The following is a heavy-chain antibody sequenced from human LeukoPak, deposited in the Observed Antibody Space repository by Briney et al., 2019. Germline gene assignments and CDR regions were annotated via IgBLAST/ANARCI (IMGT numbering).Heavy chain of an antibody. V-gene: IGHV3-74*01. J-gene: IGHJ4*02. CDR3: AKEGQWLWYGDY. D-gene: IGHD6-19*01. Sequence: GGSLRLSCAASGFTFSNYWMHWVRQAPGKGLVWVSRINSDGINTSYADSVKGRFTISRDNAKNTLYLQMNSLRVEDTALYYCAKEGQWLWYGDYWGQGTLVTVSS. CDR1: GFTFSNYW. CDR2: INSDGINT.